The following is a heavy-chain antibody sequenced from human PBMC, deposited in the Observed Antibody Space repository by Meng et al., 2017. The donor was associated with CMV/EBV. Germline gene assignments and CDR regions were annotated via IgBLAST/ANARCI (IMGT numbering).Heavy chain of an antibody. J-gene: IGHJ6*02. Sequence: SETLSLTCTVSGGSISSYYWNWIRQPPGKGLEWIGYIYYSGSTNYNPSLKSRVTISVDTSKNQFSLKLSSVTAADTAVYYCAREGSFDGEFSHYYYGMDVRGQGTTVTVSS. D-gene: IGHD3-10*01. CDR2: IYYSGST. CDR3: AREGSFDGEFSHYYYGMDV. V-gene: IGHV4-59*01. CDR1: GGSISSYY.